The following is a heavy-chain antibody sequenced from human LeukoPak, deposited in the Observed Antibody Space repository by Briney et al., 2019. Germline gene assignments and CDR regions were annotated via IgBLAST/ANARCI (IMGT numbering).Heavy chain of an antibody. CDR1: GGSISSYY. CDR3: ARVTLVRGVIWDTYGMDV. Sequence: ASETLSLTSTVSGGSISSYYWSWIRQPPGRGLEWIGYIYYSGSTNYNPSLKSRVTISVDTSKNQSSLKLSSVTAADTAVYYCARVTLVRGVIWDTYGMDVWGKGTTVTVSS. D-gene: IGHD3-10*01. V-gene: IGHV4-59*01. J-gene: IGHJ6*04. CDR2: IYYSGST.